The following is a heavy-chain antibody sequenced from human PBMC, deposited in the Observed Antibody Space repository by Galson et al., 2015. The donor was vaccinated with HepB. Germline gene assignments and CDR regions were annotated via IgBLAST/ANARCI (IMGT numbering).Heavy chain of an antibody. CDR2: IIPIFGTA. V-gene: IGHV1-69*05. CDR3: ARDDSYDTSGYYHFDY. Sequence: SVKVSCKASGGTFSSYAISWVRQAPGQGLEWMGGIIPIFGTANYAQKFQGRVTMSRDTSTSTAYMELRSLRSDDTAVYYCARDDSYDTSGYYHFDYWGQGTLVTVSS. D-gene: IGHD3-22*01. CDR1: GGTFSSYA. J-gene: IGHJ4*02.